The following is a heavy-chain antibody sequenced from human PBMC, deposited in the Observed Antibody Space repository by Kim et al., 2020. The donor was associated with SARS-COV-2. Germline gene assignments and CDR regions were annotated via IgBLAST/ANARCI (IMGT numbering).Heavy chain of an antibody. CDR3: SAPDCSGGSCFDAFDI. CDR1: GFTFTSSA. J-gene: IGHJ3*02. CDR2: IVVGSGNT. V-gene: IGHV1-58*01. Sequence: SVKVSCKASGFTFTSSAVQWVRQARGQRLEWIGWIVVGSGNTNYAQKFQERVTITRDMSTSTAYMELSSLRSEDTAVYYCSAPDCSGGSCFDAFDIWGQGTMVTVSS. D-gene: IGHD2-15*01.